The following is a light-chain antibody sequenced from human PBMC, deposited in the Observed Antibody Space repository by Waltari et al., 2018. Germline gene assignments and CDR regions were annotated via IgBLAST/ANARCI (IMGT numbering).Light chain of an antibody. CDR1: SGHSTNV. V-gene: IGLV4-69*01. Sequence: QLVLTQSPSASASLGASVKLTCTLSSGHSTNVIAWLQKRPEKGPRSLMKVNSDGSHNKGDGIPDRFSGSSSGAERYLTISSLQSEDEADYYCQTGGHGTWVFGGGTKLTVL. CDR3: QTGGHGTWV. CDR2: VNSDGSH. J-gene: IGLJ3*02.